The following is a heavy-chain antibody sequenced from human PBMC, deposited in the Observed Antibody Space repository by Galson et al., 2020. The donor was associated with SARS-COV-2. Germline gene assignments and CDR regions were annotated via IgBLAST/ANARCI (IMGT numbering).Heavy chain of an antibody. CDR1: GESFSDYS. J-gene: IGHJ4*02. Sequence: SETLSLTCTVFGESFSDYSWGWVRQPPGKGLEWIGEINHSGSTNYNPSLKSRVTISVDTSKNQFSLKLSSVTAADTAVYYCARGKENDYIWGTYTDYFDYWGQGTLVTVSS. CDR3: ARGKENDYIWGTYTDYFDY. D-gene: IGHD3-16*01. CDR2: INHSGST. V-gene: IGHV4-34*01.